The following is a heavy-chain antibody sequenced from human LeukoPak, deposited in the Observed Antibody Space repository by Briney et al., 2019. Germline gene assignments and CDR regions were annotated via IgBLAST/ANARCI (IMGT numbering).Heavy chain of an antibody. V-gene: IGHV3-30*02. CDR2: IRYDGSNK. J-gene: IGHJ4*02. CDR1: GFTFSSYG. CDR3: TKDLVPLRITMRVVVSAFDY. D-gene: IGHD3-22*01. Sequence: GGSLRLSCAASGFTFSSYGMHWVRQAPGKGLEWVAFIRYDGSNKYYADSVKGRFTISRDNSKNTLYLQMNSLRAEDTAVYYCTKDLVPLRITMRVVVSAFDYWGQGTLVTVSS.